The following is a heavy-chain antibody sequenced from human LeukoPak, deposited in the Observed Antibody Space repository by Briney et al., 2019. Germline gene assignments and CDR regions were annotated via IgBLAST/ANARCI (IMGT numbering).Heavy chain of an antibody. V-gene: IGHV6-1*01. J-gene: IGHJ3*02. D-gene: IGHD6-19*01. CDR1: GDSVSSNSAA. CDR2: TYYRSKWYN. CDR3: ARGIAVAGNAFDI. Sequence: SQTLSLTCAISGDSVSSNSAAWNWIRQSPSGGLEWLGRTYYRSKWYNDYAVSVKSRITINPDTSKNQFSLQLNSVTPEDTAVYYCARGIAVAGNAFDIWGQGTMVTVSS.